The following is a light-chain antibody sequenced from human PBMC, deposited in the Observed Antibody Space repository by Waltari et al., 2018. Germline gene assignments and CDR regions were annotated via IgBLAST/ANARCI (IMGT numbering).Light chain of an antibody. Sequence: QSALTQPPSASGSPGQSVTIPCTGTSSDVGGYKFVYWYQQHPGRAPKLMIYEVNQRPSGVPDRFSGSKSGNTASLTVSGLQAEDEADYYCSSYAGSNNLVFGTGTKVTVL. CDR1: SSDVGGYKF. J-gene: IGLJ1*01. V-gene: IGLV2-8*01. CDR2: EVN. CDR3: SSYAGSNNLV.